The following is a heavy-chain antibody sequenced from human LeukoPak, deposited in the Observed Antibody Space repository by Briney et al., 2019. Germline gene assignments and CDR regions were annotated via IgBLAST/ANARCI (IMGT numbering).Heavy chain of an antibody. Sequence: GGSLRLSCAASGFTFGSYSMNWVRQAPGKGLEWVSSISSSSSYIYYADSVKGRFTISRDNAKNSLYLQMNSLRAEDTAVYYCARDPYDSSGYYDYWGQGTLVTVSS. J-gene: IGHJ4*02. CDR1: GFTFGSYS. V-gene: IGHV3-21*01. CDR3: ARDPYDSSGYYDY. D-gene: IGHD3-22*01. CDR2: ISSSSSYI.